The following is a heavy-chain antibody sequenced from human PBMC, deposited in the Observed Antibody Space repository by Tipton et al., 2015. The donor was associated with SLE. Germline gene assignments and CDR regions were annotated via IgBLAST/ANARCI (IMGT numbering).Heavy chain of an antibody. D-gene: IGHD3-9*01. CDR3: AKDRAYYDSVTGFSPMYYMDV. J-gene: IGHJ6*04. CDR2: IWYDGRNK. CDR1: GFTFSECG. V-gene: IGHV3-33*03. Sequence: RSLRLSCAASGFTFSECGLHWVRQAPGKGLEWVAVIWYDGRNKYYADSVTGRFTISRDDSKKTVYLQMNSLRAEDTAVYYCAKDRAYYDSVTGFSPMYYMDVWGKGTTVTVSS.